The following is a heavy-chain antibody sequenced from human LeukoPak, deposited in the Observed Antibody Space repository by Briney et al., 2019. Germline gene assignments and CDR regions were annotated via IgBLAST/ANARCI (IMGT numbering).Heavy chain of an antibody. Sequence: SETLSLTCTVSGGSISSYYWSWIRQPPGKGLEWIGYIYYSGSTNYNPSLKSRVTISVDTSKNQFSLKLSSVTAADTAVYYCARVRVDHWFDSWGQGTLVTVSS. J-gene: IGHJ5*01. V-gene: IGHV4-59*01. CDR3: ARVRVDHWFDS. CDR1: GGSISSYY. CDR2: IYYSGST.